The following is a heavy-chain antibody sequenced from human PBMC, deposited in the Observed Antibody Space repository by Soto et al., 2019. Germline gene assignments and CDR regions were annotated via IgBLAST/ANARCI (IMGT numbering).Heavy chain of an antibody. CDR2: ISAYNGNT. J-gene: IGHJ6*02. Sequence: QVQLVQSGAEVKKPGASVKVSCKASGYTFTSYGISWVRQAPGQGLEWMGWISAYNGNTNYAQKLQGRGTMTTDTSRSTAYMGLRSLRPDDTSVYYCARRYQWPVGDYYGMDVWGQGTTVTVSS. D-gene: IGHD6-19*01. CDR1: GYTFTSYG. V-gene: IGHV1-18*01. CDR3: ARRYQWPVGDYYGMDV.